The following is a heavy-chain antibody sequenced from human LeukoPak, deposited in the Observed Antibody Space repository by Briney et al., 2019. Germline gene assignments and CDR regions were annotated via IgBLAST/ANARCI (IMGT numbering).Heavy chain of an antibody. V-gene: IGHV4-30-4*01. D-gene: IGHD5-18*01. Sequence: PSETLSLTCTVSGGSISSGDYYWSWIRQPPGRGLEWIGYVYYSGSTYYNPSLKSRVTISVDTSKNQFSLKLSSVTAADTAVYYCARDIPTAMGSYYYYGMDVWGQGTTVTVSS. CDR2: VYYSGST. CDR3: ARDIPTAMGSYYYYGMDV. CDR1: GGSISSGDYY. J-gene: IGHJ6*02.